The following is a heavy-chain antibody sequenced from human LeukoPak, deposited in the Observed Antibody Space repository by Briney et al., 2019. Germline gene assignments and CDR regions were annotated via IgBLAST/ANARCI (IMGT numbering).Heavy chain of an antibody. D-gene: IGHD3-3*01. CDR1: GYTFTGYY. Sequence: ASVKVSCKASGYTFTGYYMHWVRQAPGQGLEWMGWINPNSGGTNYAQKFQGRVTMTRDTSISTAYMELSRPRSDDTAVYYCARCGYDFWSGYSVYYGMDVRGQGTTVTVSS. V-gene: IGHV1-2*02. CDR3: ARCGYDFWSGYSVYYGMDV. J-gene: IGHJ6*02. CDR2: INPNSGGT.